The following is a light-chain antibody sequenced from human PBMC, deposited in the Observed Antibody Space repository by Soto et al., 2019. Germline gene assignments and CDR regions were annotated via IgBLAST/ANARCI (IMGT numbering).Light chain of an antibody. J-gene: IGKJ1*01. V-gene: IGKV3-20*01. CDR1: QSVSSNY. CDR2: GAS. Sequence: EIVLTQSPGTLSLSPGERATLSCRASQSVSSNYLAWYQRKPGQAPRLLIYGASSRATDIPNRFSGSGSGTDFTLTITRLEPEDCAVYFCQQYGGSPPTFGHGTKVEIK. CDR3: QQYGGSPPT.